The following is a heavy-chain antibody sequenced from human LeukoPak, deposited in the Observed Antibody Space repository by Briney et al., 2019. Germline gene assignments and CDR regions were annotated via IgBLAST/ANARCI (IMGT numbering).Heavy chain of an antibody. J-gene: IGHJ5*02. CDR1: GFTFSGYD. Sequence: PGGSLRLSCAASGFTFSGYDMNWVRPAPGKGLEGVSSISGSSSYIYYADSMKGRFPISRDNAKNSLYLQMNSLRAEDTAVYYCARGSSNVAARNNWFDPWGQGTLVTVSS. V-gene: IGHV3-21*01. D-gene: IGHD6-6*01. CDR2: ISGSSSYI. CDR3: ARGSSNVAARNNWFDP.